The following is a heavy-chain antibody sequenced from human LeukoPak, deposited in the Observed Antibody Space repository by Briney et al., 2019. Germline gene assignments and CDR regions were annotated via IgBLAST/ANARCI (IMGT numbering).Heavy chain of an antibody. D-gene: IGHD3-22*01. CDR3: ARDPSPIYDSSGSHFDY. J-gene: IGHJ4*02. CDR1: GYTFTSYY. Sequence: ASVTVSCTASGYTFTSYYMHWVRQAPGQGLEWMGIINPSGGSTSYAQKFQGRVTMTRDTSTSTVYMELSSLRSEDTAVYYCARDPSPIYDSSGSHFDYWGQGTLVTVSS. V-gene: IGHV1-46*01. CDR2: INPSGGST.